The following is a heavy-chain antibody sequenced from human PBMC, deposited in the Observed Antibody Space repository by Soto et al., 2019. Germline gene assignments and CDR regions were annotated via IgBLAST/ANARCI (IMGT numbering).Heavy chain of an antibody. J-gene: IGHJ3*02. V-gene: IGHV1-3*01. D-gene: IGHD3-9*01. CDR1: GYTFTSYA. CDR3: ARAQGVLRYFDWQGAFDI. CDR2: INAGNGNT. Sequence: RASVKVSCKASGYTFTSYAMHWVRQAPGQRXEWMGWINAGNGNTKYSQKFQGRVTITRDTSASTAYMELSSLRSEDTAVYYCARAQGVLRYFDWQGAFDIWGQGTMVTVSS.